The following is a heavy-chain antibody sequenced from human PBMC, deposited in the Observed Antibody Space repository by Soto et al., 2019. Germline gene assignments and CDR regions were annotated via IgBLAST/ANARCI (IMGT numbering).Heavy chain of an antibody. CDR2: INHSGST. Sequence: QVQLQQWGAGLLKPSETLSLTCAVYGGSFSGYYWSWIRQPPGKGLEWIGEINHSGSTNYNPSLKSRVTISVDTSKNQFSLKLSSVTAADTAVYYCARGPDGYNAASFDYWGQGTLVTVSS. J-gene: IGHJ4*02. D-gene: IGHD5-12*01. CDR3: ARGPDGYNAASFDY. CDR1: GGSFSGYY. V-gene: IGHV4-34*01.